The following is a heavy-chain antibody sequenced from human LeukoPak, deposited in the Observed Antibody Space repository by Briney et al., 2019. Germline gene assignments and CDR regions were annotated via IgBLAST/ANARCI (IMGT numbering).Heavy chain of an antibody. Sequence: GGSLRLSCAASGFTFSSYAMSWVRQAPWKGLEWVSTIRGSGGSTYYADSVTGRFIISRDISKNTLYLQMNSLRAEDTAVYYCAKLSGNYPVWHFDYWGQGTLVTVSS. J-gene: IGHJ4*02. V-gene: IGHV3-23*01. CDR2: IRGSGGST. CDR3: AKLSGNYPVWHFDY. D-gene: IGHD1-26*01. CDR1: GFTFSSYA.